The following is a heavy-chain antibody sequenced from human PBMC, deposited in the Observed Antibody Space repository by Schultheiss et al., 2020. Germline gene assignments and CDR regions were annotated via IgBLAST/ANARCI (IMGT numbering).Heavy chain of an antibody. D-gene: IGHD4-17*01. Sequence: WGSMRLSCAASGFTFSSYSMNWVRQAPGKGLEWVSAIGTAGDTYYPGSVKGRFTISRENAKNSLYLQMNSLRAEDTALYYCARDSPTTVTIFDYWGQGTLVTVSS. J-gene: IGHJ4*02. CDR3: ARDSPTTVTIFDY. CDR2: IGTAGDT. V-gene: IGHV3-13*01. CDR1: GFTFSSYS.